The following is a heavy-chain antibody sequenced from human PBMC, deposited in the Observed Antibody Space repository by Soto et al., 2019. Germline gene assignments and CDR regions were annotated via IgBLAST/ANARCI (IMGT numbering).Heavy chain of an antibody. CDR3: ARLGGYCSSTSCYGFYGMDV. J-gene: IGHJ6*02. V-gene: IGHV4-59*08. CDR2: IYYSGNT. CDR1: GGSISNYN. D-gene: IGHD2-2*01. Sequence: PSETLSLTCTVSGGSISNYNWSWIRQPPGKGLEWIGTIYYSGNTYYNPSLKSRVTISVDTSKNHFSLKLSSVTAADTAVYYCARLGGYCSSTSCYGFYGMDVWGQGTTVTSP.